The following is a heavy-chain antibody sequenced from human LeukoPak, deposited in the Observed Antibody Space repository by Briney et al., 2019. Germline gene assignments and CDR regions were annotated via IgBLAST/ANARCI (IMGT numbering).Heavy chain of an antibody. CDR1: GFMFSSHD. Sequence: GGSLRLSCAASGFMFSSHDMHWVRQAPGKGLEWLAIISYDGGKKDYADSVKGRFTISRDNSKNTLYVQMNSLRAEDTAVYYCARDRSKGYYGDEFDHWGQGTLVTVSS. D-gene: IGHD4-17*01. J-gene: IGHJ4*02. CDR2: ISYDGGKK. V-gene: IGHV3-30*03. CDR3: ARDRSKGYYGDEFDH.